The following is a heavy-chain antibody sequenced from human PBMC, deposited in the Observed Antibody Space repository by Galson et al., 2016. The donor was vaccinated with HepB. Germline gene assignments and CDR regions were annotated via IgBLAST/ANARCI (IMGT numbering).Heavy chain of an antibody. CDR2: IIPIFGTP. CDR1: GGTFSIYA. Sequence: SVKVSCKASGGTFSIYAISWVRQVPGQGLEWMGGIIPIFGTPNYAQKFQGRVTITAAESTRTVYMESSSLRSEDTAIFYCVRATATDTYCSSSSCYGEAPYYYYGMDVWGQGTMVTVSS. J-gene: IGHJ6*02. D-gene: IGHD2-2*01. CDR3: VRATATDTYCSSSSCYGEAPYYYYGMDV. V-gene: IGHV1-69*13.